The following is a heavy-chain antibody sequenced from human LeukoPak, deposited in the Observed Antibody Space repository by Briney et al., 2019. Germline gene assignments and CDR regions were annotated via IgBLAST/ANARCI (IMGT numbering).Heavy chain of an antibody. V-gene: IGHV4-59*01. CDR1: GGSISSYY. J-gene: IGHJ6*02. CDR3: ARVRGYSYGYSWQYYYYGMDV. D-gene: IGHD5-18*01. CDR2: IYYSGST. Sequence: SSETLSLTCTVSGGSISSYYWSWIRRPPGKGLQWIGYIYYSGSTNYNPSLKSRVTISVDTSKNQFSLKLSSVTAADTAVYYCARVRGYSYGYSWQYYYYGMDVWGQGTTVTVSS.